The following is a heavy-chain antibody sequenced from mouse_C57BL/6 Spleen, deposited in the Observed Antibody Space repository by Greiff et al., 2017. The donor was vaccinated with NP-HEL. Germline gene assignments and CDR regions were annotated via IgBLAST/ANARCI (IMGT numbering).Heavy chain of an antibody. CDR1: GFTFSDYG. CDR3: ARSYDGYEAYYFEY. J-gene: IGHJ2*01. D-gene: IGHD2-3*01. V-gene: IGHV5-17*01. Sequence: EVKLVESGGGLVKPGGSLKLSCAASGFTFSDYGMHWVRQAPEKGLEWVAYISSGSSTIYYADTVKGRFTISRDNAKNTLFLQMTSLRSEETAMYYCARSYDGYEAYYFEYWGQGTTLTVSS. CDR2: ISSGSSTI.